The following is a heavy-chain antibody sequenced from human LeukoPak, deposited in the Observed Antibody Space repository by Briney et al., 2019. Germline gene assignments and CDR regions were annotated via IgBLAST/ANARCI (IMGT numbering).Heavy chain of an antibody. J-gene: IGHJ4*02. CDR3: ARQYYHDSSGYPFDY. V-gene: IGHV3-74*03. CDR1: GFTFSSYW. CDR2: TNTDGSST. Sequence: GGSLRLSCAASGFTFSSYWMHWVRQAPGKGLVWVSRTNTDGSSTKYADSVKGRFTISRDNAKNTLYLQMNSLRAEDTAVYYCARQYYHDSSGYPFDYWGQGTLVTVSS. D-gene: IGHD3-22*01.